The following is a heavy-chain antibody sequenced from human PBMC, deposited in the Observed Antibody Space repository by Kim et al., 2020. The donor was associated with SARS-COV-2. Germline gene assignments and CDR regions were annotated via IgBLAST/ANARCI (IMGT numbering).Heavy chain of an antibody. CDR1: GYTFTTHY. CDR3: ARDGRSIVVVPAGSHSDF. V-gene: IGHV1-46*01. D-gene: IGHD2-2*01. CDR2: INPSIGST. J-gene: IGHJ4*02. Sequence: ASVKVSCKASGYTFTTHYIHWLRQAPGQGLEWMGIINPSIGSTNYAQKFQGRVTLTSDTSTSTVYMEVISLRSDDTAVYFCARDGRSIVVVPAGSHSDFWGQGTIVTVSS.